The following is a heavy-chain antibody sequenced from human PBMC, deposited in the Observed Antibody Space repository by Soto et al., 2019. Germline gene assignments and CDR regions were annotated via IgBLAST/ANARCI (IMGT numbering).Heavy chain of an antibody. CDR2: IYYSGST. CDR1: RGSVSSATYY. V-gene: IGHV4-61*01. D-gene: IGHD1-7*01. J-gene: IGHJ4*02. Sequence: SETLSLTCTVSRGSVSSATYYWNWIRQPPGKPLEWIGYIYYSGSTNYNPSLKSRVTISLDTSNDQFSLKVTSLTAADTAVYYCASRDPGTSVDYWGQGTLVTVSS. CDR3: ASRDPGTSVDY.